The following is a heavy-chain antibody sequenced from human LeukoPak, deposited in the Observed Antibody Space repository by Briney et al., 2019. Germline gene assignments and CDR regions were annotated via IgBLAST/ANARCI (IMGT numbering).Heavy chain of an antibody. J-gene: IGHJ5*02. V-gene: IGHV4-39*07. CDR2: IYYSGST. CDR3: ARDSTVGSGRNWFDP. CDR1: GGSISSSSYY. Sequence: SETLSLTCTVSGGSISSSSYYWGWIRQPPGKGLEWIGSIYYSGSTYYNPSLKSRVTISVDTSKNQFSLKLSSVTAADTAVYYCARDSTVGSGRNWFDPWGQGSLVTVSS. D-gene: IGHD3-10*01.